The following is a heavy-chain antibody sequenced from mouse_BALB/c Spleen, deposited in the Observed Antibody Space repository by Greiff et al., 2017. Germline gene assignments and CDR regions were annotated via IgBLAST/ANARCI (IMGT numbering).Heavy chain of an antibody. Sequence: EVMLVESGGGLVQPGGSLKLSCAASGFTFSSYAMSWVRQTPEKRLEWVASISSGGSTYYPDSVKGRFTISRDNARNILYLQMSSLRSEDTAMYYCARGVSTTRTDYFDYWGQGTTLTVSS. V-gene: IGHV5-6-5*01. J-gene: IGHJ2*01. CDR1: GFTFSSYA. CDR2: ISSGGST. D-gene: IGHD1-1*01. CDR3: ARGVSTTRTDYFDY.